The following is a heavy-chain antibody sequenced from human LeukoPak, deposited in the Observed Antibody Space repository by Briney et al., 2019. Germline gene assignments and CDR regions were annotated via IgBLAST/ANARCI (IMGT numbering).Heavy chain of an antibody. CDR2: VYYSGSA. J-gene: IGHJ3*02. D-gene: IGHD3-16*01. Sequence: SETLSLTCTVSGGSISSYYWSWIRQPPGKGLEWIGYVYYSGSANYNPSLKSRVTTSVDTSKNQCSLRASSVTAADTAVYYCARVLGGIPGVFDIWGHGTMVTVSS. CDR3: ARVLGGIPGVFDI. V-gene: IGHV4-59*01. CDR1: GGSISSYY.